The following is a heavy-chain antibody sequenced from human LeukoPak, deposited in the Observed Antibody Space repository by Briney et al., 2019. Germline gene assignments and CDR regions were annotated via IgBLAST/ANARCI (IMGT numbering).Heavy chain of an antibody. CDR3: ARAGRSIAARANNWFDP. J-gene: IGHJ5*02. CDR1: GTSINTYS. Sequence: SQTLSLACTVSGTSINTYSWSWIRQTPGKGLEWIGYVYASGDYNSGINTYNPSLESRVTITVDTSKNQFALRLTSLTAADTAVYYCARAGRSIAARANNWFDPWGQGTLVTVSS. CDR2: VYASGDYNSGIN. V-gene: IGHV4-59*13. D-gene: IGHD6-6*01.